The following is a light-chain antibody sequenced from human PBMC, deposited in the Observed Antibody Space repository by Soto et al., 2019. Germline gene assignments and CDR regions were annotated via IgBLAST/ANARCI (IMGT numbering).Light chain of an antibody. CDR3: QSYDSSLSGVV. J-gene: IGLJ2*01. CDR1: SSNVGAGYD. Sequence: QSVLTQPPSVSGAPGQRVTISCTGSSSNVGAGYDVHWYQHLPGTAPKLLIYGNSNRPSGVPDRFSGSKSGTSASLAITGLQAEDEAHCYCQSYDSSLSGVVFGGGTKLTVL. V-gene: IGLV1-40*01. CDR2: GNS.